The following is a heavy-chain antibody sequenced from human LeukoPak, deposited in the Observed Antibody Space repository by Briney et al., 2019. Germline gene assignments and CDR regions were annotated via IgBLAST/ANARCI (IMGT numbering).Heavy chain of an antibody. Sequence: GGSLRLSCAASGFTFSSYSMNWVRQAPGKGLEWVSSISSSSYIYYADSVKGRFTISRDNAKNSLYLQMNSLRAEDTAVYYCARDHPIAVAGTHFDYWGQGTLVTVSS. D-gene: IGHD6-19*01. V-gene: IGHV3-21*01. CDR3: ARDHPIAVAGTHFDY. CDR2: ISSSSYI. J-gene: IGHJ4*02. CDR1: GFTFSSYS.